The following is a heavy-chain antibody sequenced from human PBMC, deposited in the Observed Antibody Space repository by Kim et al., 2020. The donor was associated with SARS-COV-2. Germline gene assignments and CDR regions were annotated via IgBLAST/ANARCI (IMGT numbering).Heavy chain of an antibody. D-gene: IGHD2-15*01. J-gene: IGHJ6*02. CDR2: IYPGDSVT. V-gene: IGHV5-51*01. CDR1: GYSFTSYW. CDR3: ARSYCSGGSCYFDYYYGMDV. Sequence: GESLKISCKGSGYSFTSYWIGWVRQMPGKGLEWMGIIYPGDSVTRYSPSFQGQVTISADKSISTAYLQWSSLKASDTAMYYCARSYCSGGSCYFDYYYGMDVWGQGTTVTVSS.